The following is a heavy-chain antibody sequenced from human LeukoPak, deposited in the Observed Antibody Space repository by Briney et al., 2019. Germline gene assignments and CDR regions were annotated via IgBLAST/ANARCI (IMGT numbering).Heavy chain of an antibody. Sequence: GGSLRLSCAASGSTFSSYGMHWVRQAPGKGLEWVAVIWYDGSNKYYADSVKGRFTISRDNSKNTLYLQMNSLRAEDTAVYYCARDSTWGAFDIWGQGTMVTVSS. CDR1: GSTFSSYG. V-gene: IGHV3-33*01. CDR2: IWYDGSNK. D-gene: IGHD7-27*01. CDR3: ARDSTWGAFDI. J-gene: IGHJ3*02.